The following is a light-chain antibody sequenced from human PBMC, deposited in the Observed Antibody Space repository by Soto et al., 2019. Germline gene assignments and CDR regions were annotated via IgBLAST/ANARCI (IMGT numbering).Light chain of an antibody. Sequence: YELTQPPSVSVAPGQTARITCGGNNIGGKSLHWYQQKPGQAPVLVVYDDGDRPSGIPERFSGSNSGNTATLTISRVEAGDEAEYYCQVWDNNYDHYVFGTGTKVTVL. CDR1: NIGGKS. CDR3: QVWDNNYDHYV. V-gene: IGLV3-21*02. J-gene: IGLJ1*01. CDR2: DDG.